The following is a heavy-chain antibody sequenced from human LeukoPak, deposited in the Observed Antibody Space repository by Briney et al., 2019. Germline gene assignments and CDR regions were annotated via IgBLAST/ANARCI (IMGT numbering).Heavy chain of an antibody. J-gene: IGHJ4*02. V-gene: IGHV3-7*05. D-gene: IGHD6-19*01. CDR3: ARWSSGWEFDY. CDR1: GFXFSSSW. CDR2: IKEDGTEQ. Sequence: GGSLKLSCVVSGFXFSSSWMTWVRQAPGKGLEWVAHIKEDGTEQYYVDSLKGRFTISRDNAKNSVYLQMNSLKAEDTAVYYCARWSSGWEFDYWGQGTLVSVSS.